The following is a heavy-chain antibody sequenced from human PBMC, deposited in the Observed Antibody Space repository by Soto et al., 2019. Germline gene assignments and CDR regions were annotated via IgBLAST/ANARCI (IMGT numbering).Heavy chain of an antibody. V-gene: IGHV1-3*01. CDR1: GYTFTSYA. CDR2: INAGNGNT. CDR3: AIYCSGGSCYSDWFDP. D-gene: IGHD2-15*01. J-gene: IGHJ5*02. Sequence: ASVKGSCKASGYTFTSYAMHWVRQAPGQRLEWMGWINAGNGNTKYSQKFQGRVTITRDTSASTAYMELRSLRSDDTAVYYCAIYCSGGSCYSDWFDPWGQGTLVTVSS.